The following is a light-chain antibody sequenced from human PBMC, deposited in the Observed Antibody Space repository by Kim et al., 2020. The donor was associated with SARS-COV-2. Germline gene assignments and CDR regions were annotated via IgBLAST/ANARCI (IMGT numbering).Light chain of an antibody. Sequence: ASVGDRITFTCRASQSITTSLNWYQQKPGKAPKLLIYGASVLQSGVPSRFIGGGSGTDFTLTIASLQPEDFATYFCQQSFIIPITFGQGTRLEIK. CDR1: QSITTS. CDR3: QQSFIIPIT. V-gene: IGKV1-39*01. CDR2: GAS. J-gene: IGKJ5*01.